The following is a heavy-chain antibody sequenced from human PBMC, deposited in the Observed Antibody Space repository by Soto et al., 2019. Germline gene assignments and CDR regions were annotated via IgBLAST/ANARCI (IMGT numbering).Heavy chain of an antibody. J-gene: IGHJ6*02. CDR2: ISAYNGNT. D-gene: IGHD6-19*01. CDR3: ASKEPPGWYLSGMDV. V-gene: IGHV1-18*01. CDR1: GYTFTSYG. Sequence: GASVKVSCKASGYTFTSYGISWVRQAPGQGLEWMGWISAYNGNTNYAQKLQGRVTMTTDTSTSTAYMELSRLRSDDTAVYYCASKEPPGWYLSGMDVWGQGTTVTVSS.